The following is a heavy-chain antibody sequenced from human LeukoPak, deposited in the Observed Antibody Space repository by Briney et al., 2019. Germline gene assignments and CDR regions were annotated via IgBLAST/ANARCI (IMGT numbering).Heavy chain of an antibody. J-gene: IGHJ4*02. D-gene: IGHD1-26*01. CDR2: ISGSGGST. V-gene: IGHV3-23*01. CDR3: AKDTWELLMFDY. CDR1: GFTFSSYA. Sequence: GGSLRLSCAAFGFTFSSYAMSWVRQAPGKGLEWVSAISGSGGSTYYADSVKGRFTISRDNSKNTLYLQMNSLRAEDTAVYYCAKDTWELLMFDYWGQGTLATVSS.